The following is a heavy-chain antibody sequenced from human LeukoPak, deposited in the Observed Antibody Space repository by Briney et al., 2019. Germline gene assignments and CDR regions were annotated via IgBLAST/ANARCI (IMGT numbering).Heavy chain of an antibody. CDR3: ATAGGTTGSMRFYMDV. D-gene: IGHD1-1*01. Sequence: GGSPRLTCAGPGFTFSSYWMLWVRQAPGEGLVWVSRISSDEISTNYAASVRGRFTISRDNAKNTLYLQMDSLRAEDTAVYYCATAGGTTGSMRFYMDVWGKGTTVTVSS. J-gene: IGHJ6*03. V-gene: IGHV3-74*01. CDR2: ISSDEIST. CDR1: GFTFSSYW.